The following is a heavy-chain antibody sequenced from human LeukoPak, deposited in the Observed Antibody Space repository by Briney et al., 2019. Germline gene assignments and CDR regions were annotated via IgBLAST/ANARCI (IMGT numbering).Heavy chain of an antibody. Sequence: GGTLRLSCAASGFTFSSYAMSWVRQAPGKGLEWVSTIGRIDTNTYYADSVKGRFTISRANSKSTLYLQMNSLRAEDTAIYYCAKRNSSGWYYFDYWGQGTLATVSS. CDR1: GFTFSSYA. CDR3: AKRNSSGWYYFDY. CDR2: IGRIDTNT. D-gene: IGHD6-19*01. V-gene: IGHV3-23*01. J-gene: IGHJ4*02.